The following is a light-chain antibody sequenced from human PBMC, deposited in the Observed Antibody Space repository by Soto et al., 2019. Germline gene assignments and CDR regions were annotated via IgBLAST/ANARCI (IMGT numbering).Light chain of an antibody. CDR2: DVS. Sequence: QSSLTQPRSVSWSPGQSVTISCTGTSSDVGGYNYVSWYQQHPGKAPKPMIYDVSKRPSGVPDRFSGSKSGNTASLTISGLQAEDEAHYYCCSYAGSYTYGFGTATKVTVL. V-gene: IGLV2-11*01. J-gene: IGLJ1*01. CDR3: CSYAGSYTYG. CDR1: SSDVGGYNY.